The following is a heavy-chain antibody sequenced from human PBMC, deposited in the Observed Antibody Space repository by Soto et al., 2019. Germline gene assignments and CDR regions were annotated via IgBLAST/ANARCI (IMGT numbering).Heavy chain of an antibody. D-gene: IGHD4-17*01. Sequence: ASVKVSCKASGAPFSSYAISWVRQAPGQGLEWMGGIIPIFGTANYAQKFQGRVTITADESTSTAYMELSSLRSEDTAVYYCARDIPVTTSYYYYGMDVWGQGTTVTVSS. CDR3: ARDIPVTTSYYYYGMDV. V-gene: IGHV1-69*13. J-gene: IGHJ6*02. CDR1: GAPFSSYA. CDR2: IIPIFGTA.